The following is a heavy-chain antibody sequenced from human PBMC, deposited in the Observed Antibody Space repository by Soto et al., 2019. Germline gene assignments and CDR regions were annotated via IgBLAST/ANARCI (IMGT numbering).Heavy chain of an antibody. J-gene: IGHJ6*03. CDR2: ISAYNGNT. D-gene: IGHD3-3*01. Sequence: GASVKVSCKASGYTFTSYGISWVRQAPGQGLEWMGWISAYNGNTNYAQKLQGRVTMTTDTSTSTAYMELRSLRSDDTAVYYCARDLTTIFGVVILLDYYYYMDVWGKGTTVTVS. V-gene: IGHV1-18*01. CDR3: ARDLTTIFGVVILLDYYYYMDV. CDR1: GYTFTSYG.